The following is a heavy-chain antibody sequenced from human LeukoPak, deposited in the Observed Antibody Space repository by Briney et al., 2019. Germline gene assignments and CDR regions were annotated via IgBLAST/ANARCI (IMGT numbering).Heavy chain of an antibody. CDR3: ARDIGYSSGWNLDY. D-gene: IGHD6-19*01. CDR1: GYTFTSYG. J-gene: IGHJ4*02. CDR2: ISAYNGNT. Sequence: ASVKVSSTASGYTFTSYGISWVRQAPGQGRERMGWISAYNGNTNYAQKLQGRVTMSTDTSTSTAYMELRSLRSDDTAVYYCARDIGYSSGWNLDYWGQGTLVTVSS. V-gene: IGHV1-18*01.